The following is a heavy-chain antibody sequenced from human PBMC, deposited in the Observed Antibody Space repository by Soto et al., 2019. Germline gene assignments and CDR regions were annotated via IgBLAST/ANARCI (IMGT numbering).Heavy chain of an antibody. J-gene: IGHJ4*02. Sequence: QVTLRESGPVLVKPTETLTLTCTVSGYSLSNAKIGVSWIRQPPGKAPEWLAHIFSINEKSYRTSLKSRLTISKDISRSKVVLTMTNMDPVDTATYYCARIRGGFDYFDYWGQGILVTVSS. CDR3: ARIRGGFDYFDY. CDR2: IFSINEK. CDR1: GYSLSNAKIG. D-gene: IGHD2-15*01. V-gene: IGHV2-26*01.